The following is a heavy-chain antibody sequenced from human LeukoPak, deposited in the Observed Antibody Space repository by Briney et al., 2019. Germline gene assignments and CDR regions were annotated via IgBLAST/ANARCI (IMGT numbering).Heavy chain of an antibody. CDR2: ITSSSSYI. CDR3: ARDRGSSAAAGEFDY. J-gene: IGHJ4*02. Sequence: GGSLRLSCAASGFTFSTYIMIWVRQAPGKGLEWVSSITSSSSYIYYANSVKGRFTISRDNAKNSLYLQMNSLRAEDTALYYCARDRGSSAAAGEFDYWGQGTLVTVSS. V-gene: IGHV3-21*04. CDR1: GFTFSTYI. D-gene: IGHD6-13*01.